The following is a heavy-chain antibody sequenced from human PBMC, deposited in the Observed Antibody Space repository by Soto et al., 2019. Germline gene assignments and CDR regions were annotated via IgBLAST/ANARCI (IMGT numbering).Heavy chain of an antibody. Sequence: EVQLVEAGGGLVQPGGSLRLSCAASGFTFSSYWMHWVRQAPGKGLVWVSRINNDGSSTSYADSVKGRFTISRDNAKNTLDLQMNSLRGEHMSVYYCARDGRITDKPIVVVPAVGNERYYMDVWGKGTMVTVAS. CDR3: ARDGRITDKPIVVVPAVGNERYYMDV. J-gene: IGHJ6*03. D-gene: IGHD2-2*01. CDR2: INNDGSST. V-gene: IGHV3-74*01. CDR1: GFTFSSYW.